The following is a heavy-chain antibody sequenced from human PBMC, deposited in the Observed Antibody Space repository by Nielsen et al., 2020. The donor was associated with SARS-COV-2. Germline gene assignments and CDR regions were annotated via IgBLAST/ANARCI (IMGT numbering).Heavy chain of an antibody. CDR3: ASLWSGYSDY. D-gene: IGHD3-3*01. J-gene: IGHJ4*02. V-gene: IGHV3-9*01. CDR2: ISWNSDST. CDR1: GFKFADYA. Sequence: GESLKIPCPASGFKFADYAMHWVRQPTGKGLAWVSGISWNSDSTGYADSVSGRFTISRDNAKNSLYLQMNSLRAEDTALYYCASLWSGYSDYWGQGTLVTVSS.